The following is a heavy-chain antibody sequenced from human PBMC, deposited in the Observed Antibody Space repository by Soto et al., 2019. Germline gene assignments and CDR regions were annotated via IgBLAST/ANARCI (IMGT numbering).Heavy chain of an antibody. D-gene: IGHD3-10*01. Sequence: GGSLRLSCTVSGFTFSNYAMTWVRQAPGKGLEWVSSISGSGGLIHYADSVKGRFTMSRDNSKITLYLQMNSLRAEDTAVYYCARDRSFYYGSGSDVWGKGTTVTVSS. CDR3: ARDRSFYYGSGSDV. V-gene: IGHV3-23*01. CDR2: ISGSGGLI. J-gene: IGHJ6*04. CDR1: GFTFSNYA.